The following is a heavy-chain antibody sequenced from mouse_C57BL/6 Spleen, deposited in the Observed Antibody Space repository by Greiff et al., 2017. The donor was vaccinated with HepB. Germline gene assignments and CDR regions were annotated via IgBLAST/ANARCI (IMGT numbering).Heavy chain of an antibody. V-gene: IGHV1-15*01. CDR1: GYTFTDYE. Sequence: QVQLQQSGAELVRPGASVTLSCKASGYTFTDYEMHWVKQTPVHGLEWIGAIDPETGGTAYNQKFKGKAILTADKSSSTAYMELRSLTSEDSAVYYCTRAEDYGYYFDYWGQGTTLTVSS. CDR2: IDPETGGT. J-gene: IGHJ2*01. CDR3: TRAEDYGYYFDY. D-gene: IGHD1-1*02.